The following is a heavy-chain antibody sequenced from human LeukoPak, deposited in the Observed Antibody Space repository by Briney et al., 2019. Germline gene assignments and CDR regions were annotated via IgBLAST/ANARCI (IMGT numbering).Heavy chain of an antibody. CDR1: GFTFTSSA. D-gene: IGHD5-18*01. CDR3: AADLGYSYGYTRDY. Sequence: SVKVSCKASGFTFTSSAVQWVRQARGQRLEWIGWIVVGSGNTNYAQKFQGRVTITRDMSTSTAYMELSSLRSEDTAVYYCAADLGYSYGYTRDYWGQGTLVTVSS. CDR2: IVVGSGNT. J-gene: IGHJ4*02. V-gene: IGHV1-58*01.